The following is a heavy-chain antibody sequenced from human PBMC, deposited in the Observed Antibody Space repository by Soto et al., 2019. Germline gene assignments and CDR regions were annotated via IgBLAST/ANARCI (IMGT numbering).Heavy chain of an antibody. Sequence: QVQLVESGGGVLQPGRSLRLSCAASGFTFSNYGMHWVRQAPGKGLEWVALISYDESNKYYADSVKGRFTISRDNSKNTLYLQMNSLRAADTAVYYCANDLLRYCDRSPFDYWCQGALGTVSS. CDR2: ISYDESNK. CDR3: ANDLLRYCDRSPFDY. J-gene: IGHJ4*02. V-gene: IGHV3-30*18. CDR1: GFTFSNYG. D-gene: IGHD3-9*01.